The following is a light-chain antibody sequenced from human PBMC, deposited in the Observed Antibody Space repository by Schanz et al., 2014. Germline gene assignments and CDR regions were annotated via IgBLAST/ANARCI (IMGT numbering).Light chain of an antibody. CDR1: SSDVGAYNY. CDR2: DVS. Sequence: QSALTQPRSVSGSAGQSVTISCTGTSSDVGAYNYVSWYQQHPGKAPKLIIYDVSNRPSGVSNRFSGSKSGNTASLTISGLQAEDEADYYCSSYTSSSTLGVFGGGTKLTVL. CDR3: SSYTSSSTLGV. V-gene: IGLV2-14*01. J-gene: IGLJ2*01.